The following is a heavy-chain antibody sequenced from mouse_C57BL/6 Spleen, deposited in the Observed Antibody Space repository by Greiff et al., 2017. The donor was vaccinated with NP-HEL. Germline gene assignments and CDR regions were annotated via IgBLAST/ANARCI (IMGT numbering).Heavy chain of an antibody. CDR3: ARSAGMDYARDY. V-gene: IGHV1-61*01. CDR2: IYPSDSET. Sequence: QVQLQQPGAELVRPGSSVKLSCKASGYTFTSYWMDWVKQRPGQGLEWIGNIYPSDSETHYNQKFKDKATLTVDKSSSTAYMQLSSLTSEDSAVYYWARSAGMDYARDYWGQGTSVTVSS. J-gene: IGHJ4*01. CDR1: GYTFTSYW. D-gene: IGHD4-1*01.